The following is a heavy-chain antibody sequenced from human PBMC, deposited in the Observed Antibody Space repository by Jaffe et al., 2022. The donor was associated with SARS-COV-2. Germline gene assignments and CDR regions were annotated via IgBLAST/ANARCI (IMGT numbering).Heavy chain of an antibody. D-gene: IGHD5-12*01. CDR2: IYTSGST. CDR1: GGSISSGSYY. CDR3: ARGSGYDSVLYYYYYGMDV. V-gene: IGHV4-61*02. Sequence: QVQLQESGPGLVKPSQTLSLTCTVSGGSISSGSYYWSWIRQPAGKGLEWIGRIYTSGSTNYNPSLKSRVTISVDTSKNQFSLKLSSVTAADTAVYYCARGSGYDSVLYYYYYGMDVWGQGTTVTVSS. J-gene: IGHJ6*02.